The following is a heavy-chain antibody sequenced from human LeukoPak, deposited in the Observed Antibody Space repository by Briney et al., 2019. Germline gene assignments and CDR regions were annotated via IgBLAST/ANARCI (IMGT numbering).Heavy chain of an antibody. D-gene: IGHD2-15*01. CDR2: ISRSGSTK. J-gene: IGHJ6*03. CDR1: GFTFGDYA. V-gene: IGHV3-11*01. Sequence: PWGSLRLSCTASGFTFGDYALSWVRQVPGKGLEWVSSISRSGSTKYYADSVKGRFTISRDNAKNSLFLQMNSLRAEDTAVYYCARVLRYCSGGNCYSGGLGYMDVWGKGTTVTISS. CDR3: ARVLRYCSGGNCYSGGLGYMDV.